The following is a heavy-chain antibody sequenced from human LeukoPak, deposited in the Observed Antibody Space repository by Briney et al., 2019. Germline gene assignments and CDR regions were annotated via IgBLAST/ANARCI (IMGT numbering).Heavy chain of an antibody. J-gene: IGHJ4*02. Sequence: SETLSLTCAVSGGSISSGGYSWSWIRQPPGKGLEWIGYIYHSGSTYYNPSLKGRVTISVDRSKNQFSLKLSSVTAADTAVYYCAGDLRYSGFDYWGQGTLATVSS. CDR1: GGSISSGGYS. V-gene: IGHV4-30-2*01. D-gene: IGHD1-26*01. CDR2: IYHSGST. CDR3: AGDLRYSGFDY.